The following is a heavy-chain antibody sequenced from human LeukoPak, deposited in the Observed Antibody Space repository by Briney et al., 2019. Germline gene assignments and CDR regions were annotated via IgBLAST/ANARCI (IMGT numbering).Heavy chain of an antibody. J-gene: IGHJ4*02. D-gene: IGHD5-12*01. CDR1: GGSISSGDYY. CDR2: IYYSGST. CDR3: ARTGYSGYHFDF. Sequence: NPSETLSLTCTVSGGSISSGDYYRSWIRQPPGKGLEWIGYIYYSGSTYYNPSLKSRVTISVDTSKSQFSLKLSSVTAADTAVYYCARTGYSGYHFDFWGQGTLVTVSS. V-gene: IGHV4-30-4*01.